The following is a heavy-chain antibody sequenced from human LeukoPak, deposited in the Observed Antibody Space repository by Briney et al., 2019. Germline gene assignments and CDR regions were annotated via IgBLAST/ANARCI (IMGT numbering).Heavy chain of an antibody. CDR2: IYPGDSDT. D-gene: IGHD1-26*01. V-gene: IGHV5-51*01. Sequence: GESLKISCKGSGYSFTSYWIGWVRQMPGKGLEWMGIIYPGDSDTRYSPSFRGQVTISADKSIRTAYLQWSSLNASPTAMYYCAGRSGSYFDAFAIWGQGTLVTLSS. CDR1: GYSFTSYW. CDR3: AGRSGSYFDAFAI. J-gene: IGHJ3*02.